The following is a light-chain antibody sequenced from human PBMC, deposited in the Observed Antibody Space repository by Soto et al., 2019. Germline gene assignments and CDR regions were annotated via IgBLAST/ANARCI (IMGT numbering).Light chain of an antibody. CDR1: QSISSW. J-gene: IGKJ1*01. Sequence: DIQMTQSPSTLSASVGDRVTITCRASQSISSWLAWYQQKPGKAPKLLIYKASSLESGVPSRFSGSGSGTEFTLTISSLQPDGFAAYYCQQYSSYSPVTFGQGTKVEIK. V-gene: IGKV1-5*03. CDR2: KAS. CDR3: QQYSSYSPVT.